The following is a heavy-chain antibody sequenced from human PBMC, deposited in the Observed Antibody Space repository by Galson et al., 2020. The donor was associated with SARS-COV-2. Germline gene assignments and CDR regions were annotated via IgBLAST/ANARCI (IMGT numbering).Heavy chain of an antibody. D-gene: IGHD3-10*01. Sequence: ASVKVSCKASGYTFTSYGISWVRQAPGQGLEWMGWISAYNGNTNYAQKLQGRVTMTTDTSTSTAYMELRSLRSDDTAVYYCARDWRRGGYYYDMDVGGKVTTVTVSS. J-gene: IGHJ6*03. CDR1: GYTFTSYG. V-gene: IGHV1-18*01. CDR3: ARDWRRGGYYYDMDV. CDR2: ISAYNGNT.